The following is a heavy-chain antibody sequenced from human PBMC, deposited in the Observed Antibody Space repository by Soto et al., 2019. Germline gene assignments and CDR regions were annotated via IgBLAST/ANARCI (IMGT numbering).Heavy chain of an antibody. CDR1: GFTFSSYS. J-gene: IGHJ4*02. CDR3: ARDRRGYSNGFDY. CDR2: ISSSSSTI. Sequence: PGGSLRLSCAASGFTFSSYSMNWVRQAPGKGLEWVSYISSSSSTIYYADSVKGRFTISRDNAKNSLYLQMNSLRAEDTAVYYCARDRRGYSNGFDYWGQGTLVTVSS. D-gene: IGHD4-4*01. V-gene: IGHV3-48*01.